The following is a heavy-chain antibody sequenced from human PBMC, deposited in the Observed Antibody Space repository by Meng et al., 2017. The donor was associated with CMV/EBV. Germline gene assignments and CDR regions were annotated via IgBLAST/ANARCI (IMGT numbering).Heavy chain of an antibody. J-gene: IGHJ4*02. CDR1: TGDG. CDR2: ISAYNGNK. Sequence: TGDGSRWGRQDTGQGLEWMGWISAYNGNKNYAQKIQGRVTMTTDTSTSTAYMELRSLRSDDTAVYYCARVGYYYGSGSYYTDLDYWGQGTLVTVSS. CDR3: ARVGYYYGSGSYYTDLDY. D-gene: IGHD3-10*01. V-gene: IGHV1-18*01.